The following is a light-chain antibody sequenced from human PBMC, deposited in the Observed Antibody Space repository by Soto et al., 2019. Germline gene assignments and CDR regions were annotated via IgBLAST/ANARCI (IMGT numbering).Light chain of an antibody. CDR1: QSVGNNY. J-gene: IGKJ4*01. V-gene: IGKV3-20*01. Sequence: EIVLTQSPGTLSLSPGERATLSCRASQSVGNNYLVWYQXXXXXPPRFLMYDASTRATGIPDRFSGSGSGTDFTLTISRLEPEDFAVYYCQQYGSSPLTFGGGTKVEIK. CDR3: QQYGSSPLT. CDR2: DAS.